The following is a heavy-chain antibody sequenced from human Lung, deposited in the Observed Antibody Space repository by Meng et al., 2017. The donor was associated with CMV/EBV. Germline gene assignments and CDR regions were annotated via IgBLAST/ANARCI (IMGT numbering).Heavy chain of an antibody. CDR3: LRRSGGSV. CDR1: GDSITNHNW. Sequence: GRLQGSCPGLVMPSGTRSLTCAVSGDSITNHNWWAWVRRPPGKGLEWIGEIPHRGSSAYNPSLKSRVSMSIDKSKNQFSLKLTSVTAADTAVYHCLRRSGGSVWGQGTLVTVSS. V-gene: IGHV4-4*02. J-gene: IGHJ1*01. D-gene: IGHD3-10*01. CDR2: IPHRGSS.